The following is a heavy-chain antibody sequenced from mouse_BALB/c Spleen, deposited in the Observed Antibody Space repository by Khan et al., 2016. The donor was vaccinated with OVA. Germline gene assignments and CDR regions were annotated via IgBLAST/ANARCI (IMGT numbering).Heavy chain of an antibody. J-gene: IGHJ4*01. CDR1: GFSLTNYG. CDR2: IWSDGST. Sequence: QVQLKQSGPGLVAPSQSLSITCTISGFSLTNYGVHWVRQPPGKGPEWLVVIWSDGSTTYNSALKSRLTIRKDNSKRQVFLKINSLQTEDTGMYFCARQPYEHYNIMDYWGQGTSVTVSS. D-gene: IGHD1-1*01. V-gene: IGHV2-6-1*01. CDR3: ARQPYEHYNIMDY.